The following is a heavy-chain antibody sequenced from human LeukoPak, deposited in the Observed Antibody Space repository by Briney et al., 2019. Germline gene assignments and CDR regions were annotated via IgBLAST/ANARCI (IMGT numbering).Heavy chain of an antibody. D-gene: IGHD3-3*01. CDR3: AREVEGFYDFPVGGSCWFDP. V-gene: IGHV1-69*13. CDR2: IIPIFGTA. Sequence: GASVKVSCKASGYTFTSYGISWVRQAPGQGLEWMGGIIPIFGTANYAQKFQGRVTITADESTSTASMELSSLGSEDTAVYYCAREVEGFYDFPVGGSCWFDPWGQGTLVTVSS. J-gene: IGHJ5*02. CDR1: GYTFTSYG.